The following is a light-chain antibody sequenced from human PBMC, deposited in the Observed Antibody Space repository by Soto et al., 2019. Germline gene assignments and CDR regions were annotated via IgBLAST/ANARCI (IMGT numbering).Light chain of an antibody. V-gene: IGLV2-14*03. CDR1: SSDVGAYNS. CDR3: SSYTNSGTLGV. J-gene: IGLJ2*01. Sequence: QSVLTQPASVSGSPGQSITISCTGTSSDVGAYNSVSWYQQHPGKAPKLMIYDVSNRPSGVSNRVSGSKSGNTASLTISGLQAEDEADYYCSSYTNSGTLGVFGGGTKLTVL. CDR2: DVS.